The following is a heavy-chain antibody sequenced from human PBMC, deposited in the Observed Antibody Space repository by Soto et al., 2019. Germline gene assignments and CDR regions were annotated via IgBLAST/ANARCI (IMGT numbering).Heavy chain of an antibody. CDR3: ARRYGPGFDY. J-gene: IGHJ4*02. CDR2: TSHDGVT. Sequence: SETLSLTCAVSSGTIDNIYWWSWVRQSPGKGLEWIGETSHDGVTNYNPSLEGRVTISIDKSKNQFSLNLNSVTAADTAVYYCARRYGPGFDYWGQGTLVTVSS. V-gene: IGHV4-4*02. D-gene: IGHD4-17*01. CDR1: SGTIDNIYW.